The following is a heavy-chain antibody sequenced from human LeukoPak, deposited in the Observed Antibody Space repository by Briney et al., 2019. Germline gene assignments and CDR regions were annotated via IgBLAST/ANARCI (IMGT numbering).Heavy chain of an antibody. CDR2: ISVSGGTT. D-gene: IGHD4-11*01. J-gene: IGHJ6*03. Sequence: GGSLRLSCAASGFTFSSYAMSWVRQAPGTGLEWVSGISVSGGTTYYADSVKGRFTISRDNSRNTLFLQMNSLRAEDTAIYYCAKAVRSYYYYYMDVWGKGTTVTVSS. CDR3: AKAVRSYYYYYMDV. CDR1: GFTFSSYA. V-gene: IGHV3-23*01.